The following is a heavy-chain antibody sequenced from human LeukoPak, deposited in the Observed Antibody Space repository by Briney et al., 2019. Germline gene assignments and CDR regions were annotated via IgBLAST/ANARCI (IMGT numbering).Heavy chain of an antibody. Sequence: PGRSLRLSCAAPGFTFSSYAMHWVRQAPGKGLEWVAVISYDGSNKYYADSVKGRFTISRDNSKNTLYLQMNSLRAEDTAVYYCARDHLSYSSSSHNDYWGQGTLVTVSS. V-gene: IGHV3-30-3*01. CDR2: ISYDGSNK. D-gene: IGHD6-6*01. J-gene: IGHJ4*02. CDR3: ARDHLSYSSSSHNDY. CDR1: GFTFSSYA.